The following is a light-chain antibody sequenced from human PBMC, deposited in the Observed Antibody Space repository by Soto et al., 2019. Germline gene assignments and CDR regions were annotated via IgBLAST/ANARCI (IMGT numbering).Light chain of an antibody. CDR1: QSVRSSQSVSSY. CDR3: QQYGTPPLT. CDR2: GAS. Sequence: EIVLTQSPGTLSLSPGERATLSCRSSQSVRSSQSVSSYLAWYQQKPGQAPRLLIYGASNRATGIPDRFSGSGSGTDFTLTISRMEPEDFAVYYCQQYGTPPLTFGPGTKVGVK. J-gene: IGKJ3*01. V-gene: IGKV3-20*01.